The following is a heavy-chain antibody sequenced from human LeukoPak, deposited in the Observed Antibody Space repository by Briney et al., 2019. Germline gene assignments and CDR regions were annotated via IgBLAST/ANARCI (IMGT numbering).Heavy chain of an antibody. V-gene: IGHV3-7*04. CDR3: ARARYGSGGYFFDF. CDR2: IKQDGSDI. CDR1: GFNFNSYW. D-gene: IGHD3-10*01. Sequence: GGSLRLSCAASGFNFNSYWMSWVRQAPGKGLECVANIKQDGSDIYFVDSVKGRLTISRDNAKNSLYLQMNSLRGEDTAVYYCARARYGSGGYFFDFWGQGTLVTVSS. J-gene: IGHJ4*02.